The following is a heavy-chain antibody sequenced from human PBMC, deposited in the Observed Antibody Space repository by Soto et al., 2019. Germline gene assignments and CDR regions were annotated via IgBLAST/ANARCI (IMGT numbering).Heavy chain of an antibody. V-gene: IGHV3-72*01. CDR2: SRNKANSYTT. Sequence: GGSLRLSCAASGFNFRDHYMEWVRQAPGKGLEWVGLSRNKANSYTTEYAASVKGRFTISRDDSKNSLYLQMKSLKTEDTAVYYCARGGIVAILRGGETYGMDVWGQGTTVTVSS. CDR3: ARGGIVAILRGGETYGMDV. J-gene: IGHJ6*02. D-gene: IGHD5-12*01. CDR1: GFNFRDHY.